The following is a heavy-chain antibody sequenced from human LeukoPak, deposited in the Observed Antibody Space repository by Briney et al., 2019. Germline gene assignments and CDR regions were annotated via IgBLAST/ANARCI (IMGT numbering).Heavy chain of an antibody. J-gene: IGHJ5*02. D-gene: IGHD2-15*01. Sequence: GESLKISCKSSGYSFTNNWIGWVRQMPGKGLEWMGIIYPGDSNTKYSPPFQGQVTISVDKSITTAYLQWSSLKASDTAMYYCVRSPACSGGDCYPNWFDPWGQGTLVTVSS. V-gene: IGHV5-51*01. CDR1: GYSFTNNW. CDR3: VRSPACSGGDCYPNWFDP. CDR2: IYPGDSNT.